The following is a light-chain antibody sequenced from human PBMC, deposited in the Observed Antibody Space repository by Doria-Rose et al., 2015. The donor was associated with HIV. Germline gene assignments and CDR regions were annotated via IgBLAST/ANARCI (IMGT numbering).Light chain of an antibody. CDR2: DGS. V-gene: IGKV3-20*01. CDR1: QSFSSTY. J-gene: IGKJ1*01. Sequence: VLTQSPGTLSLSPGERATLSCRASQSFSSTYLAWYQQKPGQAPSLLIYDGSTRATGIPDRFSASGSGTDFTLTINRLEPEDFALYYCHQYGTTWTFGQGTKVEI. CDR3: HQYGTTWT.